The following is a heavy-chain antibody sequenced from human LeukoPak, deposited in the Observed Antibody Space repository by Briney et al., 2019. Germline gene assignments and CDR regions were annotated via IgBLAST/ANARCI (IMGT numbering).Heavy chain of an antibody. D-gene: IGHD3-22*01. Sequence: GGSLRLSCAASGFTFSSYGMHWVRQAPGKGLEWVAVIWYDGSNKYYADSVKGRFTISRDNSKNTLYLQMNSLRAEDTAVYYCAKARAYYYDSTGPNPYYYYYGMDVWGQGTTVTVSS. CDR2: IWYDGSNK. V-gene: IGHV3-33*06. J-gene: IGHJ6*02. CDR3: AKARAYYYDSTGPNPYYYYYGMDV. CDR1: GFTFSSYG.